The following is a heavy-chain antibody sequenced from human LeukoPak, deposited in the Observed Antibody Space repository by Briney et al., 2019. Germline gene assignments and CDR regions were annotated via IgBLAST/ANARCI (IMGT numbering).Heavy chain of an antibody. CDR3: ARLVPKGLTTVTTWGAFDI. Sequence: PSETLSLTCTVSGGSISSYYWSWIRQPPGKGLEWIGYIYYSGSTNYNPSLKGRVTISVDTSKNQFSLKLSSVTAADTAVYYCARLVPKGLTTVTTWGAFDIWGQGTMVTVST. CDR1: GGSISSYY. V-gene: IGHV4-59*08. CDR2: IYYSGST. J-gene: IGHJ3*02. D-gene: IGHD4-17*01.